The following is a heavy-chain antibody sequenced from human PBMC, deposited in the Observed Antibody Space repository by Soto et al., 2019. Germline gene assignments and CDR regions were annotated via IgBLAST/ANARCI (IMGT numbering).Heavy chain of an antibody. D-gene: IGHD3-16*01. V-gene: IGHV4-30-2*01. CDR3: AGGSWGIYDY. Sequence: PSETLSLTCAVSGGSISSGGYSWSWIRQPPGKGLEWIGYIYHSGSTYYNPSLKSRVTISVDRSKNQFSLKLSSVTAADTAVYYCAGGSWGIYDYWGEGTLVTVSS. CDR2: IYHSGST. J-gene: IGHJ4*02. CDR1: GGSISSGGYS.